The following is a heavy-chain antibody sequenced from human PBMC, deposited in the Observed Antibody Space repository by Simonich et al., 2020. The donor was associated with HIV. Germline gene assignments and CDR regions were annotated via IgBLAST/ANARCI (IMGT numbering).Heavy chain of an antibody. Sequence: QVQLQESSPGLLKPSETLSLTCAVYGGSFSGYYWSCIRQPPGKGLEWIGEINHSGSTNYNPSLKSRVTISVDTSKNQFSLKLSSVTAADTAVYYCATTINYEDAFDIWGQGTMVTVSS. V-gene: IGHV4-34*01. CDR1: GGSFSGYY. CDR2: INHSGST. J-gene: IGHJ3*02. CDR3: ATTINYEDAFDI. D-gene: IGHD4-4*01.